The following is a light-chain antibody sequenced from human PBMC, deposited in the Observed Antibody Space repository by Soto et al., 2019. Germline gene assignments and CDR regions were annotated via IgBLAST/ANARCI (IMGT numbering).Light chain of an antibody. V-gene: IGKV3-15*01. CDR2: GAS. Sequence: EIVMTQSPATLSVSPGERATLSCRASQSVSSNLAWYQQKPGQAPRLLIYGASTRATGIPARFSGSGSGTALTLTISSLQSEDFAVYYCQQYNNWPPEYTFDQGTKLAI. CDR1: QSVSSN. CDR3: QQYNNWPPEYT. J-gene: IGKJ2*01.